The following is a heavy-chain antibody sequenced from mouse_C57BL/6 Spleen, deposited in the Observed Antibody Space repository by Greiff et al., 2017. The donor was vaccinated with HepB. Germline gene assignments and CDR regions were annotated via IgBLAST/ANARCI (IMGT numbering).Heavy chain of an antibody. J-gene: IGHJ1*03. V-gene: IGHV1-42*01. CDR2: INPSTGGT. D-gene: IGHD4-1*01. Sequence: EVLLVESGPELVKPGASVKISCKASGYSFTGYYMNWVKQSPEKSLEWIGEINPSTGGTTYNQKFKAKATLTVDKSSSTAYMQLKSLTSEDSAVYYCASLGHWYFDVWGTGTTVTVSS. CDR3: ASLGHWYFDV. CDR1: GYSFTGYY.